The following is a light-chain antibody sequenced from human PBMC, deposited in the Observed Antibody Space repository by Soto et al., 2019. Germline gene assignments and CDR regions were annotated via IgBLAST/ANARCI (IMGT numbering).Light chain of an antibody. CDR1: QSIRRD. J-gene: IGKJ1*01. V-gene: IGKV3-15*01. CDR3: PQYNNWPPGT. Sequence: EIVMTQSPATLSVSPGERATLSCMASQSIRRDLAGFHEKPVQAPRHLIYGATTRATGIPARLSGSGSGPEFTLTISSLQSEDAAGYYVPQYNNWPPGTCGQGTKVEIK. CDR2: GAT.